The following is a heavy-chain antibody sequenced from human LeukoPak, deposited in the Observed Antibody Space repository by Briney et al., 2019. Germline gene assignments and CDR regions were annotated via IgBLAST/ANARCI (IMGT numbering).Heavy chain of an antibody. V-gene: IGHV4-59*01. Sequence: SETLSLTCTVSGGSISSYYWSWIRQPPGKGLEWIGYIYYSGSTNYNPSLKSRVTISVDTSKNQFSLKLSSVTAADTAVYYCARDSLAIAAAGSGFDYWGQGTLVTVSS. D-gene: IGHD6-13*01. CDR2: IYYSGST. J-gene: IGHJ4*02. CDR3: ARDSLAIAAAGSGFDY. CDR1: GGSISSYY.